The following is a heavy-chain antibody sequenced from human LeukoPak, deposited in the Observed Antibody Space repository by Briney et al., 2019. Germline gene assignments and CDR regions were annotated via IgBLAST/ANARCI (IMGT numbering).Heavy chain of an antibody. D-gene: IGHD6-19*01. CDR3: ARYSSGRSFYYYYGMDV. V-gene: IGHV1-18*01. Sequence: ASVKVSCKASGYTLTSYGLSWVRQAPGQGLEWMGWITAYNGNTNYAQKLQGRVTMTTDTSTSTAYMELRSLRSDDTAVYYCARYSSGRSFYYYYGMDVWGQGTTVTVSS. CDR1: GYTLTSYG. CDR2: ITAYNGNT. J-gene: IGHJ6*02.